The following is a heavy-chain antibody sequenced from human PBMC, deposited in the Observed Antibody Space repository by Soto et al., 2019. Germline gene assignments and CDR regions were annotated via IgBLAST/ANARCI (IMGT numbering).Heavy chain of an antibody. CDR3: ATEVWVYYDFWSGYSDY. D-gene: IGHD3-3*01. CDR2: IKEDGSDM. J-gene: IGHJ4*02. V-gene: IGHV3-7*01. Sequence: EVQLVESGGGLVQPGGSLRLSFAASGFTFSSYWMSWVGQAPGKGLEWVANIKEDGSDMYYVDSVKGRFTISRDNAKNSLYLQMNSLRAEDTAVYYCATEVWVYYDFWSGYSDYWGQGTLVTVSS. CDR1: GFTFSSYW.